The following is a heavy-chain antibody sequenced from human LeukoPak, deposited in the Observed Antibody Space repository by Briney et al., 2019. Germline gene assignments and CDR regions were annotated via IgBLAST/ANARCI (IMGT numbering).Heavy chain of an antibody. Sequence: KSSETLSLTCTVSGGSISSSSYYWSWIRQPPGKGLEWIGYIYYSGSTYYNPSLKSRVTISVDTSKNQFSLKLSSVTAADTAVYYCARGNDSSGYYSEDYWGQGTLVTVSS. J-gene: IGHJ4*02. CDR2: IYYSGST. CDR1: GGSISSSSYY. V-gene: IGHV4-30-4*01. D-gene: IGHD3-22*01. CDR3: ARGNDSSGYYSEDY.